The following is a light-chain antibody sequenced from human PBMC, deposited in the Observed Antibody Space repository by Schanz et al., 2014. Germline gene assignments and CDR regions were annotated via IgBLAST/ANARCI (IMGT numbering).Light chain of an antibody. V-gene: IGKV3-20*01. CDR2: GAS. CDR3: LQYGYSPGYT. CDR1: QSVSSD. J-gene: IGKJ2*01. Sequence: EIVLTQSPGTLSLSPGERATLSCRASQSVSSDFAWYQQKPGQTPRLLIYGASARATGIPVRFSGRGSGTDFTLTISRLEPEDFAVYYCLQYGYSPGYTFGRGTKLEIK.